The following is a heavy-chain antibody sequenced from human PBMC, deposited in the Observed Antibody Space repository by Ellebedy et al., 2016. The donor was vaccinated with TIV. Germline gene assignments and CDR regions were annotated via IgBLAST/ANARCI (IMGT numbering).Heavy chain of an antibody. CDR2: ISAYTGNT. CDR1: GYTFTNYG. CDR3: ARVQLVARNYGMDV. V-gene: IGHV1-18*04. D-gene: IGHD6-19*01. J-gene: IGHJ6*01. Sequence: ASVKVSCKGSGYTFTNYGVSWVRQAPGQGLEWMGWISAYTGNTNYAQKVQGRVTLTTDTSTSTAYMELRSLRSDDTAVYFCARVQLVARNYGMDVWGQGTTVSVSS.